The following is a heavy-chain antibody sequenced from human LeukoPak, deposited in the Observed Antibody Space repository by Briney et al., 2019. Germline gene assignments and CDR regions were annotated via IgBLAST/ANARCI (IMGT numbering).Heavy chain of an antibody. CDR2: VNPNSGGT. J-gene: IGHJ6*03. Sequence: ASVKVSCKASGYTFIGYYVHWVRQAPGQGLEWMGWVNPNSGGTDYAQKFQGWITMTRETSISTAYMELNSLRSDDTAVYYCARGDMVRGLYYMDVWGRGTTVTVSS. CDR1: GYTFIGYY. V-gene: IGHV1-2*04. D-gene: IGHD3-10*01. CDR3: ARGDMVRGLYYMDV.